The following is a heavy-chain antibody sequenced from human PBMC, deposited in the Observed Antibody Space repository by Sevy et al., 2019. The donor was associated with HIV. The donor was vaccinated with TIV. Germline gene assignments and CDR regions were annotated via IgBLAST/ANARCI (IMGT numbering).Heavy chain of an antibody. CDR1: GFTFSSYG. J-gene: IGHJ4*02. CDR2: ISYDGSNK. CDR3: AKAPVAGPSYFDY. Sequence: GGSLRLSCAASGFTFSSYGMHWVRQAPGKGLKWVAVISYDGSNKYYADSVKGRFTISRDNSKNTLYLQMNSLRAEDTAVYYCAKAPVAGPSYFDYWGQRTLVTVSS. V-gene: IGHV3-30*18. D-gene: IGHD6-19*01.